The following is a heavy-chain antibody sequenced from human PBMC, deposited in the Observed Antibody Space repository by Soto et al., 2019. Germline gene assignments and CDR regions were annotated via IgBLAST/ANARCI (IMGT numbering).Heavy chain of an antibody. CDR2: IKTDGSST. D-gene: IGHD2-15*01. J-gene: IGHJ4*02. V-gene: IGHV3-74*01. Sequence: EVQLVESGGGLVQPGESLRLSCAASGFTLSSRWMHWVRQAPGKGLVWVSRIKTDGSSTSYADSVKGRFTISRSNGKNTLYLQMNSLRAGDAAMSYCARDQDSFGQAVFGSWGQGNLVTDSS. CDR1: GFTLSSRW. CDR3: ARDQDSFGQAVFGS.